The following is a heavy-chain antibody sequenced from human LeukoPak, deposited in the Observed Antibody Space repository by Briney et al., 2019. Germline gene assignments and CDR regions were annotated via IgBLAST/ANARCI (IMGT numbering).Heavy chain of an antibody. V-gene: IGHV4-61*02. Sequence: SQTLSLTCTVSGGSISSGSYYWSWIRQPAGKGLEWIGRIYTSGSTNYNPSLKSRVTMSVDTSKNQFSLKLSSVTAADTAVYYCARVSRYDFWSGYYMDVWGKGTTVTVSS. CDR1: GGSISSGSYY. CDR3: ARVSRYDFWSGYYMDV. D-gene: IGHD3-3*01. J-gene: IGHJ6*04. CDR2: IYTSGST.